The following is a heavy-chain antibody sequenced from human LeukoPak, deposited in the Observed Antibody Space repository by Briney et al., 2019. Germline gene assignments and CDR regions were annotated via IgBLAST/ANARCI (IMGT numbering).Heavy chain of an antibody. CDR3: ASRSGHWDF. V-gene: IGHV3-23*01. CDR2: LRGGDDST. J-gene: IGHJ4*02. D-gene: IGHD2-15*01. Sequence: GVPLRLSCTDSGFIITSCVTSWVRQAPGKGLEWISSLRGGDDSTNYADSVKDRFAISTDNFKNTVYLQMNTLTVDDTALYYCASRSGHWDFLGPGTLVTVSS. CDR1: GFIITSCV.